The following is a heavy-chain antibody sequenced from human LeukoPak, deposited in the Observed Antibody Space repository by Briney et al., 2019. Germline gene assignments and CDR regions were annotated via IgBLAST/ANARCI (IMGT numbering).Heavy chain of an antibody. CDR2: IYYSGST. D-gene: IGHD6-6*01. CDR3: ARGPYSSSALFDY. J-gene: IGHJ4*02. Sequence: SETLSLTCTVSGGSISSYYWSWIRQPPGKGLEWIGYIYYSGSTNYNPSLESRVTISVDTSKNQFSLKLSSVTAADTAVYYCARGPYSSSALFDYWGQGTLVTVSS. V-gene: IGHV4-59*01. CDR1: GGSISSYY.